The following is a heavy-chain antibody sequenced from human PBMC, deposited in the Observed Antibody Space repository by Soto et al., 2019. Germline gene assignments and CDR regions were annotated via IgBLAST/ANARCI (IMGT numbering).Heavy chain of an antibody. J-gene: IGHJ4*02. Sequence: QVQLQESGPGLVKPSETLSLICDVSGASIRDYYWTWIRQPAGGGLEWVGRKSVTKYTHYNPYLEGRLTVSVDTSRNQFSLQFTSVTAAATARYYCARLEGSGLSDYRGQGTPVTVSS. CDR3: ARLEGSGLSDY. V-gene: IGHV4-4*07. CDR2: KSVTKYT. CDR1: GASIRDYY.